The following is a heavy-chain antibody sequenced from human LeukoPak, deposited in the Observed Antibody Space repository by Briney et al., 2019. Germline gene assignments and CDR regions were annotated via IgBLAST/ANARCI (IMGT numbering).Heavy chain of an antibody. J-gene: IGHJ3*02. D-gene: IGHD3-10*01. CDR3: ARSPLVPSGNIAFDI. CDR1: GGSISSYY. V-gene: IGHV4-59*08. CDR2: IYYSGST. Sequence: SETLSLTCTVSGGSISSYYWSWIRQPPGKGLEWIGYIYYSGSTNYNPSLKSRVTISVDTSKNQFSLKLSSVTAADTAVYYYARSPLVPSGNIAFDIWGQGTMVTVSS.